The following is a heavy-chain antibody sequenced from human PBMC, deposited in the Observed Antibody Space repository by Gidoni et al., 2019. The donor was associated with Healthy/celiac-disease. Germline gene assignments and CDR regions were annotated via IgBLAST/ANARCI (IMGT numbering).Heavy chain of an antibody. Sequence: QVQLQQWGAGLLKPSETLSLTCAVYGGSFSGYSWSWIRQPPGKGLEWSGEINHSGSTNYNPSLKSRVTISVDTSKNQFSLKLSSVTAADTAVYYCARGSITMVQGVLWMRSYYYGMDVWGQGTTVTVSS. D-gene: IGHD3-10*01. J-gene: IGHJ6*02. V-gene: IGHV4-34*01. CDR2: INHSGST. CDR3: ARGSITMVQGVLWMRSYYYGMDV. CDR1: GGSFSGYS.